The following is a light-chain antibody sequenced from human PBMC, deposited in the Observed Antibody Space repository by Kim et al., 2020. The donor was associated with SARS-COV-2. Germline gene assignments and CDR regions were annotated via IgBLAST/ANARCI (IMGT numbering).Light chain of an antibody. CDR1: RLRFYY. CDR2: GKN. J-gene: IGLJ3*02. V-gene: IGLV3-19*01. Sequence: SGALGPAVMITCKGARLRFYYASWYQQKPGQAPMLVMYGKNNQTSGIPDRFSGSSSGSTASLTITGAQAEDEADYYCDSRDNSGNQFGGGTQLTVL. CDR3: DSRDNSGNQ.